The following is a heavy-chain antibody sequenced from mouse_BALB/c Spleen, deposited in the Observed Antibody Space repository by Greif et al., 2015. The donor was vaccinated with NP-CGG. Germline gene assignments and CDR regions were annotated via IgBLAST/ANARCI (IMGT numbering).Heavy chain of an antibody. V-gene: IGHV1S81*02. J-gene: IGHJ3*01. CDR3: AREGDYYGPAY. D-gene: IGHD1-1*01. Sequence: QVHVKQSGAELVKPGASVKLSCKASGYTFTSYWMHWVKQRPGQGLEWIGEINPSNGRTNYNEKFKSKATLTVDKSSSTAYMQLSSLTSEDSAVYYCAREGDYYGPAYWGQGTLVTVSA. CDR2: INPSNGRT. CDR1: GYTFTSYW.